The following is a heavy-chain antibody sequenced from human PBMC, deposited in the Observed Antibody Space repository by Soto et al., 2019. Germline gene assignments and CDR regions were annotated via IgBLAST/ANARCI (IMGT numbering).Heavy chain of an antibody. D-gene: IGHD3-22*01. CDR1: GDSISSGNW. Sequence: QVQLQESGPGLVKPSGTLSLTCVVSGDSISSGNWWSWVRQPPGKGLEWIGQIYHSGSPNYRPSLKGRVTISVDKSKHQFSLRLSSVTAAYTAIYYCAKSGFYDRRGSSDAFEIWGQGTMVTVSS. CDR2: IYHSGSP. V-gene: IGHV4-4*02. CDR3: AKSGFYDRRGSSDAFEI. J-gene: IGHJ3*02.